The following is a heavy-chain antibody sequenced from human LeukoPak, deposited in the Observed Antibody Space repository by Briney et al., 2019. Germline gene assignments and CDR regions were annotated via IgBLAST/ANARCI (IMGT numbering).Heavy chain of an antibody. CDR3: ARVSMVRGADYYYYMDV. CDR1: GYTFTGYY. V-gene: IGHV1-2*02. Sequence: ASVKVSCKASGYTFTGYYMHWVRQAPGQGLEWMGWINPNSGGTNYAQKFQGRVTMTRDTSISTAYMELSRLRSDDTAVYYCARVSMVRGADYYYYMDVWGKGTTITISS. CDR2: INPNSGGT. J-gene: IGHJ6*03. D-gene: IGHD3-10*01.